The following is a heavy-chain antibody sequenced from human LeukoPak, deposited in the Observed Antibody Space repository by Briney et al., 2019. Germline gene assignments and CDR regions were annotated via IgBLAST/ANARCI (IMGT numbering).Heavy chain of an antibody. V-gene: IGHV1-18*01. J-gene: IGHJ4*02. CDR2: ISANSVYT. CDR1: GYTLSNYG. D-gene: IGHD6-25*01. Sequence: ASVKVSCKASGYTLSNYGIIWVRQAPGLGLEWMGWISANSVYTNYAQKFQGRVTMTTDTSTSTAYMEVRSLGSDDTVVYYCARDLSDEGYFDYWGQGTLVAVSS. CDR3: ARDLSDEGYFDY.